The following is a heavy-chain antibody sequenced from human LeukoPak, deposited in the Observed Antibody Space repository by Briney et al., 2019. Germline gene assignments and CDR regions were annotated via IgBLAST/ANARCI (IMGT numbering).Heavy chain of an antibody. CDR1: GGSNSTYY. Sequence: SENLSLTGTVSGGSNSTYYWYWMGQPPGKGLEWIAYTYYSGNPNYNPSLKSRATISVDTSKNQFSLKLSSVTAADTAVYYCANGGPEASAGVSWFDPWGQGTLVTVSS. CDR2: TYYSGNP. D-gene: IGHD3-16*01. CDR3: ANGGPEASAGVSWFDP. J-gene: IGHJ5*02. V-gene: IGHV4-59*01.